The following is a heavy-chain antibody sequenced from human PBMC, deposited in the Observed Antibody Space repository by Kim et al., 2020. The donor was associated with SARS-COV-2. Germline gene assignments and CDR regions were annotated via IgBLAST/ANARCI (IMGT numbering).Heavy chain of an antibody. D-gene: IGHD6-19*01. V-gene: IGHV6-1*01. J-gene: IGHJ6*02. CDR3: ARARREWLEYYYYGMDV. Sequence: SLKRRITINPDTSKNQFSLQLNSVTPEDTAVYYCARARREWLEYYYYGMDVWGQGTTVTVSS.